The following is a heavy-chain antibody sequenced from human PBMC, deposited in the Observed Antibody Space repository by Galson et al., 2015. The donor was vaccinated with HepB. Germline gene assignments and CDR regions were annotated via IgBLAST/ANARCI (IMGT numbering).Heavy chain of an antibody. J-gene: IGHJ4*02. CDR2: ISYDGSNK. CDR1: GFTFSSYA. Sequence: SLRLSCAASGFTFSSYAMHWVRQAPGKGLEWVAVISYDGSNKYYADSVEGRFTISRDNAKNSLYLQMNSLRAEDTAVYYCASLHYWGQGTLVTVSS. CDR3: ASLHY. V-gene: IGHV3-30-3*01.